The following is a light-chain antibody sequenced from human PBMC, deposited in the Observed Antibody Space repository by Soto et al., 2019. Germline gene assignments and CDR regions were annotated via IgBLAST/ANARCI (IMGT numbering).Light chain of an antibody. J-gene: IGKJ3*01. CDR1: QSISSY. CDR2: AAS. V-gene: IGKV1-39*01. CDR3: QQSYSTPFT. Sequence: DLQMTQSPSSLSASVGDRVTITCRASQSISSYLNWYQQKPGKTPKLLIDAASSLQRGVPSRFSGSGSETDFTPTISSLQPEDFATYDCQQSYSTPFTFGPGTKVDIK.